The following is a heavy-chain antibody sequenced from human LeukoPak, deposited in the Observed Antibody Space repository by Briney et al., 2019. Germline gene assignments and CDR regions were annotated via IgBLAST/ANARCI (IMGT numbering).Heavy chain of an antibody. J-gene: IGHJ4*02. Sequence: GGSLRLSCAASGFTFRNFWMTWVRQAPGKGLEWVAMIQEDGSGKYYVDSVKGRFTISRDNAKRSLFLQLDSLRAEDTAVYYCAKEFNYYGSGSYYNECDYWGQGTLVTVSS. CDR1: GFTFRNFW. CDR3: AKEFNYYGSGSYYNECDY. CDR2: IQEDGSGK. D-gene: IGHD3-10*01. V-gene: IGHV3-7*03.